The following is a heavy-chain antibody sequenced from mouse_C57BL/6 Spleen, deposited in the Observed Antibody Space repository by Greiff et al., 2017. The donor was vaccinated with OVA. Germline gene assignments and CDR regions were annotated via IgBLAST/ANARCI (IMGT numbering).Heavy chain of an antibody. Sequence: DVQLQESGGGLVQPGGSMKLSCVASGFTFSNYWMNWVRQSPEKGLEWVAQIRLKSDNYATHYAESVKGRFTISRDDSKSSVYLQMNNLRAEDTGIYYCITGFDYWGQGTTLTVSS. CDR3: ITGFDY. J-gene: IGHJ2*01. V-gene: IGHV6-3*01. CDR1: GFTFSNYW. CDR2: IRLKSDNYAT. D-gene: IGHD4-1*01.